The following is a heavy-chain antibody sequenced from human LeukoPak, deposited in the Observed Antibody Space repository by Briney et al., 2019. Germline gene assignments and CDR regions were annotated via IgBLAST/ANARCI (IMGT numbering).Heavy chain of an antibody. Sequence: SETLSLTCTVSGGSISSSSYYWGWIRQPPGKGLEWIGSIYYSGSTYYNPSLKSRVTISVDTSKNQFSLKLSSVTAADTAVYYCARCTYTSFGSSLGANWFDPWGQGTLVTVSS. V-gene: IGHV4-39*07. CDR2: IYYSGST. D-gene: IGHD3-10*01. CDR1: GGSISSSSYY. CDR3: ARCTYTSFGSSLGANWFDP. J-gene: IGHJ5*02.